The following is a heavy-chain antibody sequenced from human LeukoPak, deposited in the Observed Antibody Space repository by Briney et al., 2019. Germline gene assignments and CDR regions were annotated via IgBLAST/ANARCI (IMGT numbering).Heavy chain of an antibody. CDR2: IYYSGST. J-gene: IGHJ4*02. CDR3: ARHSSSWYSDY. CDR1: GGSMSSSNYY. Sequence: SETLSLTCTVSGGSMSSSNYYWGWIPQPPGKGLEWIGSIYYSGSTYYNPSLKSRVTISVDTSKNQFSLKLSSVTAADTAVYYCARHSSSWYSDYWGQGTLVTVSS. V-gene: IGHV4-39*01. D-gene: IGHD6-13*01.